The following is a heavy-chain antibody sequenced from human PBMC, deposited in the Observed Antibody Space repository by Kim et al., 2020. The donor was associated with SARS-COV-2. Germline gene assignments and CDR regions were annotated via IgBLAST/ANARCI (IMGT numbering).Heavy chain of an antibody. D-gene: IGHD1-26*01. CDR3: WDGPH. CDR2: IKSTTDGETR. J-gene: IGHJ4*02. CDR1: GFSLTQAW. Sequence: GGSLRLSCAASGFSLTQAWVSWVRQAPGKRLEWVGRIKSTTDGETRDYAAPVKGRFTISRDDSKNTVYLQMDSLKIEDSAVYYCWDGPHWGQGALVTVSS. V-gene: IGHV3-15*01.